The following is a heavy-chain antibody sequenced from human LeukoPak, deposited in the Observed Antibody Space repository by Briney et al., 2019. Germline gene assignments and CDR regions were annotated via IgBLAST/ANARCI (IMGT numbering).Heavy chain of an antibody. V-gene: IGHV3-48*03. CDR2: ISTSGSTI. CDR3: ARDHDWPRAFDI. CDR1: GFTFSSYE. J-gene: IGHJ3*02. D-gene: IGHD3-9*01. Sequence: PGGSLRLSCAASGFTFSSYEMNWVRQAPGKGLEWVSYISTSGSTIYYADSVKGRFTISRDNAKNSLYLQMNSLRAEDTAAYYCARDHDWPRAFDIWGQGTMVTVSS.